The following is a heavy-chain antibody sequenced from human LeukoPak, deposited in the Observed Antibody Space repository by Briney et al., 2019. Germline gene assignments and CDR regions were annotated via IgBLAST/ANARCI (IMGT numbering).Heavy chain of an antibody. CDR3: ARRITVSATNWFDP. CDR2: INPNSGGT. D-gene: IGHD6-19*01. J-gene: IGHJ5*02. CDR1: GYTFTGYY. Sequence: ASVKVSCKASGYTFTGYYMHWVRQAPGQGLEWMGWINPNSGGTNYAQKFQGRVTMTRDTSISTAYMELSRLRSDDTAIYYCARRITVSATNWFDPWGQGTLVTVSS. V-gene: IGHV1-2*02.